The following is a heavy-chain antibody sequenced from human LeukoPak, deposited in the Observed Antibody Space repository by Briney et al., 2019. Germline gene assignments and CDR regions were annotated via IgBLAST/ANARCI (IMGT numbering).Heavy chain of an antibody. CDR3: ARESKGQGLVFDY. J-gene: IGHJ4*02. V-gene: IGHV4-59*01. CDR1: GASISGYY. CDR2: IYYSGST. Sequence: SETLSLTCTVSGASISGYYWSWLRQSPTQGLEWIGYIYYSGSTNYNPSLKSRVTISVDTSKIQFSLKLSSVTAADTAVYYCARESKGQGLVFDYWGQGTLVTVSS.